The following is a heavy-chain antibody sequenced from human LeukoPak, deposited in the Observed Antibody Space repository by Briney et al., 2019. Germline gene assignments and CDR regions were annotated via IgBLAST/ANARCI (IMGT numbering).Heavy chain of an antibody. V-gene: IGHV3-74*01. Sequence: PGGSLRLSRAASGITFSYYWMHWVRQAPGKGLVWVSRIDADGSSATYADSVKGRFTISRDNAKNTLYLQMNSLRAEDTAVYYCARGGGYDPFEYWGQGTLVTVSS. D-gene: IGHD5-12*01. CDR1: GITFSYYW. J-gene: IGHJ4*02. CDR2: IDADGSSA. CDR3: ARGGGYDPFEY.